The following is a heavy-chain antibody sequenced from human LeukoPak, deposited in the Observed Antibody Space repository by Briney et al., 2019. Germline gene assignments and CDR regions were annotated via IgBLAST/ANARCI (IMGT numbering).Heavy chain of an antibody. CDR1: GFTFSSYA. D-gene: IGHD3-9*01. J-gene: IGHJ4*02. CDR3: TRGHTILAY. CDR2: ISGSNGRT. Sequence: GGSLRLSCAASGFTFSSYAMSWVRQAPGKGLEWVSAISGSNGRTYYADSVKGRFTISRDNSKNSLYLQMNSLRAEDTAVYYCTRGHTILAYWGQGTLVTVSS. V-gene: IGHV3-23*01.